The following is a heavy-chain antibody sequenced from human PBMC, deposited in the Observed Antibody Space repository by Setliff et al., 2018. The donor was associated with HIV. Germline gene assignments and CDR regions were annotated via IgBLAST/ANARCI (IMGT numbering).Heavy chain of an antibody. CDR3: ARLPFITIFGVLNGDDGFDI. J-gene: IGHJ3*02. CDR2: INPKSGCT. D-gene: IGHD3-3*01. Sequence: ASVKVSCKASGYTFTGYYMHWVRQAPGQGPEWLGRINPKSGCTRYAQKFQGRVSMTRDTAISTAYMELSRLRSDDSAVYYCARLPFITIFGVLNGDDGFDIWGQGTMVTVSS. V-gene: IGHV1-2*06. CDR1: GYTFTGYY.